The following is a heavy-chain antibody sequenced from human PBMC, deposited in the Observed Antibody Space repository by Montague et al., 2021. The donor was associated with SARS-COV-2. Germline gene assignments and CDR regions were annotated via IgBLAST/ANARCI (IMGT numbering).Heavy chain of an antibody. V-gene: IGHV4-34*01. Sequence: SETLSLTCAVYGGSFSGYYWSWIRQPPGKGLEWIGEINHSGSTNYNPSLKSRVTISVDTSKNQFSLKLSSVTAADTAVYYCASLPFGVAPYYFDYWGQGTLVTVSS. CDR3: ASLPFGVAPYYFDY. D-gene: IGHD3-3*01. CDR1: GGSFSGYY. J-gene: IGHJ4*02. CDR2: INHSGST.